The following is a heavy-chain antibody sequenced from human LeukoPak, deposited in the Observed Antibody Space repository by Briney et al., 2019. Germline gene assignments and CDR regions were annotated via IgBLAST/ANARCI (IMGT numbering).Heavy chain of an antibody. J-gene: IGHJ3*02. V-gene: IGHV4-59*01. CDR2: IHYSGAT. CDR3: AREYSAFEI. D-gene: IGHD1-1*01. Sequence: PSETLSLTCTVSGGSISTYYWGWIRQPPGKGLEWIGYIHYSGATSYNPSLNSRVTVSVDTSKNQLSLKLNSVTAADTAVYYCAREYSAFEIWGPGTMVTVSS. CDR1: GGSISTYY.